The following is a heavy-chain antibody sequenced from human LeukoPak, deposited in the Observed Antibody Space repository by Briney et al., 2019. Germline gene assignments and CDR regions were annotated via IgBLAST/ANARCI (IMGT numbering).Heavy chain of an antibody. CDR2: ISGSDGST. D-gene: IGHD2-15*01. CDR3: AKGSGYCTGGSCYSDY. V-gene: IGHV3-23*01. CDR1: GFTFSNYA. Sequence: GGSLRLSCTASGFTFSNYAMSWVRQAPGKGLEGVSTISGSDGSTYYADSVKGRFTISRDNSKNTLYLQMNSLRVEDTAIYYCAKGSGYCTGGSCYSDYWGQGTLVTVSS. J-gene: IGHJ4*02.